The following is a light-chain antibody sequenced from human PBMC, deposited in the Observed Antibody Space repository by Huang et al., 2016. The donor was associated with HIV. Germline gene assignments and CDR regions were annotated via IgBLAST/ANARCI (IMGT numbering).Light chain of an antibody. Sequence: DIQMTQSPSSLSASVGDRVTISCQASQDIATYLNWYQQKPGQAPKLLIYDASALQTGVLSRFSGSGSGTDFSFTINSLQPEDIATYYCQQYDSLPPWTFGQGTKVEIQ. CDR1: QDIATY. V-gene: IGKV1-33*01. J-gene: IGKJ1*01. CDR3: QQYDSLPPWT. CDR2: DAS.